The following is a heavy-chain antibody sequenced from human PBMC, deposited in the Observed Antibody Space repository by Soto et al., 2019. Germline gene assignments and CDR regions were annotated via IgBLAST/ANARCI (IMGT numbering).Heavy chain of an antibody. J-gene: IGHJ4*02. D-gene: IGHD4-17*01. CDR2: ISAYNGNT. Sequence: QVQLVQSGAEVKKPGASVKVSCKASGYTFTSYGISWVRQAPGQGLEWMGWISAYNGNTNYAPKPQGRVTMTTDTSTSTAYMELRSRRSDATAVYYCASDWETTVTTQPDYWGQGTLVNVSS. CDR1: GYTFTSYG. CDR3: ASDWETTVTTQPDY. V-gene: IGHV1-18*01.